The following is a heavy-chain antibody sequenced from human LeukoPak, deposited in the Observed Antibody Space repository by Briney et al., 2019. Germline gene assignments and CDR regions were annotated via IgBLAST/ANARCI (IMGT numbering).Heavy chain of an antibody. CDR2: INGGNGNI. CDR3: ARGVGDGYNSPFDY. D-gene: IGHD5-24*01. Sequence: ASVKVSCKASGYTFTSYALHWVRQAPGQRLEWMGWINGGNGNIKYSQKFQGRVTITRDTSASTAYMEMSSLRSKDTAVYYCARGVGDGYNSPFDYWGQGTLVTVSS. V-gene: IGHV1-3*01. CDR1: GYTFTSYA. J-gene: IGHJ4*02.